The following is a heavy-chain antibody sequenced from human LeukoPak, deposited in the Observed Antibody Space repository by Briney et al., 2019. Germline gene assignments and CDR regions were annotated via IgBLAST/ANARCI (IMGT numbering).Heavy chain of an antibody. Sequence: PSETLSLTCAVSGGSISSGGSSWSWIRRPPGKGLEWIGYIYHSGSTYYNPSLKSRVTISVDRSKNQFSLKLSSVTAADTAVYYCARSGYSGYDYGLWGQGTLVTVSS. CDR3: ARSGYSGYDYGL. CDR2: IYHSGST. CDR1: GGSISSGGSS. V-gene: IGHV4-30-2*01. D-gene: IGHD5-12*01. J-gene: IGHJ4*02.